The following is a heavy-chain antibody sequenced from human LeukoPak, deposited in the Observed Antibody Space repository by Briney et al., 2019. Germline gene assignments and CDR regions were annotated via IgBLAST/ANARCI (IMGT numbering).Heavy chain of an antibody. CDR1: GFTFSNAW. V-gene: IGHV3-15*01. J-gene: IGHJ4*02. CDR3: TTGLDY. CDR2: IKRKTDGGTT. Sequence: GGSLRLSCAASGFTFSNAWVRWVRHPPGKGQEWVGRIKRKTDGGTTDYAATVKGRFTISRDDSKNTLYLQMNSLKTDDTAVYYCTTGLDYWGQGTLVTVSS.